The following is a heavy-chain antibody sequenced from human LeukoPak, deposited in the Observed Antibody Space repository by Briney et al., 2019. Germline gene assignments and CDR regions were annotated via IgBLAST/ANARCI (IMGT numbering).Heavy chain of an antibody. CDR1: GGSISSYY. CDR3: ARDAYSSSEVDWFDP. V-gene: IGHV4-59*01. J-gene: IGHJ5*02. D-gene: IGHD6-13*01. Sequence: SETLSLTCTVPGGSISSYYWSWIRQPPGKGLEWIGYIYYTGSTDYNPSLKSRVTISVDTSKNQFSLKLSSVTAADMAVYYCARDAYSSSEVDWFDPWGQGTLVTVSS. CDR2: IYYTGST.